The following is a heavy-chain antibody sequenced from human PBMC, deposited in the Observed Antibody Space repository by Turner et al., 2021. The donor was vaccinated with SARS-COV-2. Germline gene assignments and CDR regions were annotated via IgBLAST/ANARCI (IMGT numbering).Heavy chain of an antibody. Sequence: QVQLQEWGAGLLKPSETLSLTCAIYGGSFSGFYWRWIRQPLGQGLEWIAEFDHSGSTNTNPSLKSRVTISVDTSKNQFSLKLSSVTAADTAVYYCARAGNCAGGSCYFDYWGQGTLVTVSS. V-gene: IGHV4-34*05. CDR2: FDHSGST. J-gene: IGHJ4*02. CDR3: ARAGNCAGGSCYFDY. CDR1: GGSFSGFY. D-gene: IGHD2-15*01.